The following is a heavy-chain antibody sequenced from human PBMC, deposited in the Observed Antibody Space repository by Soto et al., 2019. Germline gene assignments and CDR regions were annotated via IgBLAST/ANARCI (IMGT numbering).Heavy chain of an antibody. Sequence: SETLSLNCAVYGGSFSGYYWSWIRQPPGKGLEWIGEINHSGSTNYNPSLKSRVTISVDTSKNQFSLKLSSVTAADTAVYYCARPLAATFDPWGQGTLVTVSS. CDR2: INHSGST. CDR1: GGSFSGYY. D-gene: IGHD6-13*01. CDR3: ARPLAATFDP. J-gene: IGHJ5*02. V-gene: IGHV4-34*01.